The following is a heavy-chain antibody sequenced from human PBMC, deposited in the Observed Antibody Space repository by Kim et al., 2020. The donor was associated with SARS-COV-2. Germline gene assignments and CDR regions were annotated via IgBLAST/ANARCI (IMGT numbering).Heavy chain of an antibody. CDR2: IYYSGST. V-gene: IGHV4-39*01. Sequence: SETLSLTCTVSGGSISSSSYYWGWIRQPPGKGLEWIGSIYYSGSTYYNPSLKSRVTISVDTSKNQFSLKLSSVTAADTAVYYCARPPLGHGHWFDPWGQGTLVTVSS. J-gene: IGHJ5*02. CDR1: GGSISSSSYY. CDR3: ARPPLGHGHWFDP. D-gene: IGHD4-17*01.